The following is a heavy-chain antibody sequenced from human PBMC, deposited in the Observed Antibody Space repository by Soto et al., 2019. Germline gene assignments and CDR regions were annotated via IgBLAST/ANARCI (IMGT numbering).Heavy chain of an antibody. CDR1: GFTFSKYG. D-gene: IGHD4-17*01. CDR2: ISYDGRRK. CDR3: ARGLDGDYVYWFDP. J-gene: IGHJ5*02. V-gene: IGHV3-30*03. Sequence: GSLRLSCATSGFTFSKYGMHWVRQAPGKGLEWLAVISYDGRRKYFADSVKGRFTISRDNAKNSLYLQMNSLRAEDTAVYYCARGLDGDYVYWFDPWGQGTLVTVSS.